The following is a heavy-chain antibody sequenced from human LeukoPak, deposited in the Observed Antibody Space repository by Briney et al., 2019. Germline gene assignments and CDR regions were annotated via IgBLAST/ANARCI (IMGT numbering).Heavy chain of an antibody. J-gene: IGHJ4*02. V-gene: IGHV4-31*03. CDR1: GGSISSGGYY. CDR2: IYYSGST. CDR3: ARAPEPPYYTQTRGIYFDY. D-gene: IGHD1-26*01. Sequence: SETLSLTCTVSGGSISSGGYYWSWIRQHPGKGLEWIGYIYYSGSTYYNPSLKSRVTISVDTSKNQFSLKLSSVIAADTAVYYCARAPEPPYYTQTRGIYFDYWGQGTLVTVSS.